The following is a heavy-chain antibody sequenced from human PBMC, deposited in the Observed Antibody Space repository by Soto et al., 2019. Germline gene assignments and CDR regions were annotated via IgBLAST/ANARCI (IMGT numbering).Heavy chain of an antibody. J-gene: IGHJ5*02. D-gene: IGHD2-2*01. CDR1: GGSIINQF. V-gene: IGHV4-59*11. CDR3: ASDLGTTSRFDL. Sequence: SETLSLTCSVSGGSIINQFWSWIRQPPGKGLEWIGYISYSGNTNYNPSLKSRLTISLDTSKSQFSLKLSSVTAADTAVYYCASDLGTTSRFDLWGQGTLDTVSS. CDR2: ISYSGNT.